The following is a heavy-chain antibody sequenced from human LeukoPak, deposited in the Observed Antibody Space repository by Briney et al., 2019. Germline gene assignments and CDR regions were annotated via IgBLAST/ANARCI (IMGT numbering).Heavy chain of an antibody. D-gene: IGHD2/OR15-2a*01. CDR3: ARGVRPLLSKDY. CDR2: IYTSGST. CDR1: GGSISSGSYY. Sequence: RASESLSLTCTVSGGSISSGSYYWSWIRQPAGKGLEWIGRIYTSGSTNYNPSLKSRVTISVDTSKNQFSLKLSSVTAADTAVYYCARGVRPLLSKDYWGQGTLVTVSS. V-gene: IGHV4-61*02. J-gene: IGHJ4*02.